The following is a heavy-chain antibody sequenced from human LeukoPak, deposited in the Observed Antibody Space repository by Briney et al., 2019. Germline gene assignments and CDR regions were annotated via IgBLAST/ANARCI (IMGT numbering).Heavy chain of an antibody. V-gene: IGHV3-64*01. J-gene: IGHJ6*03. D-gene: IGHD3-10*01. CDR1: GFTFSSYA. CDR3: AKGLYGSGSLTSYYYYYYMDV. Sequence: GGSLRLSCAASGFTFSSYAMSWVRQAPGKELEYVSAISSNGGSIHYANSVKGRFTISRDNSKNTLYLQMNSLRAEDTAVYYCAKGLYGSGSLTSYYYYYYMDVWGKGTTVTISS. CDR2: ISSNGGSI.